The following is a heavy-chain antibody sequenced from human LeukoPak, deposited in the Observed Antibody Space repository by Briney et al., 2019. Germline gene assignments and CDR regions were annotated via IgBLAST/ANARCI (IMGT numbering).Heavy chain of an antibody. CDR3: AKTIDYGDYVSAGMYYFDY. D-gene: IGHD4-17*01. J-gene: IGHJ4*02. Sequence: GGSLRLSCAASGFTFSSYAMHWVRQAPGKGLEWVAVISYDGSNKYYADSVKGRFTISRDNSKNTLYLQMNSLRAEDTAVYYCAKTIDYGDYVSAGMYYFDYWGQGTLVTVSS. CDR2: ISYDGSNK. CDR1: GFTFSSYA. V-gene: IGHV3-30*04.